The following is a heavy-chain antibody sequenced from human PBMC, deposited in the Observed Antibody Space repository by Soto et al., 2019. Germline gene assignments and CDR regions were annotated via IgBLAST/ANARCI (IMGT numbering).Heavy chain of an antibody. J-gene: IGHJ6*02. Sequence: ASVKVSCKASGYTFTSYGISWVRQAPGQGLEWMGWISAYNGNTNYAQKLQGRVTMTTDTSTSTAYMELRSLRSDDTAVYYCARDIVLVPAAIGLEYYYGMDVWGQGTTVTVSS. D-gene: IGHD2-2*02. CDR2: ISAYNGNT. V-gene: IGHV1-18*01. CDR3: ARDIVLVPAAIGLEYYYGMDV. CDR1: GYTFTSYG.